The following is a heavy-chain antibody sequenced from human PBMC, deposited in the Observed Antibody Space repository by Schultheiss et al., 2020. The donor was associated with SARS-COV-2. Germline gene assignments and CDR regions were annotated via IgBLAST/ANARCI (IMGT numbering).Heavy chain of an antibody. CDR1: GGSISSGGYY. D-gene: IGHD6-13*01. CDR3: ARDGAAAGTLAYYYYGMDV. CDR2: IYTSGST. J-gene: IGHJ6*02. V-gene: IGHV4-61*02. Sequence: SETLSLTCTVSGGSISSGGYYWSWIRQPPGKGLEWIGRIYTSGSTNYNPSLKSRVTISVDTSKNQFSLKLSSVTAADTAVYYCARDGAAAGTLAYYYYGMDVWGQGTTVTVSS.